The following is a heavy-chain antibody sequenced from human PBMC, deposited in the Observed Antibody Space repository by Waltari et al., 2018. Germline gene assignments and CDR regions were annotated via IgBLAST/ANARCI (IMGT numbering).Heavy chain of an antibody. D-gene: IGHD5-18*01. CDR2: ISSSSSTI. J-gene: IGHJ4*02. CDR1: GFTFSSYS. CDR3: ARDSLNKYSYDFDY. Sequence: GQLVESGGGLVQPGGSLRLSCAASGFTFSSYSMNWVRQAPGKGLEWVSYISSSSSTIYYADSVKGRVTISRDNAKNSLYLQMNSLRAEDTAVYYCARDSLNKYSYDFDYWGQGTLVTVSS. V-gene: IGHV3-48*01.